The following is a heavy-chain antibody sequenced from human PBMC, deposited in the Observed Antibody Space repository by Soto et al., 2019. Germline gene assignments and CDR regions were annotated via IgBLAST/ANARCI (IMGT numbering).Heavy chain of an antibody. V-gene: IGHV4-59*01. CDR3: ARARYYGSGSYSYYFDY. J-gene: IGHJ4*02. CDR1: GGSISSYY. Sequence: PSETLSLTCTVSGGSISSYYWSWIRQPPGKGLEWIGYIYYSGSTNYNPSLKSRVTISVDTSKNQFSLKLSSVTAADTAVYYCARARYYGSGSYSYYFDYWGQGTLVTVSS. D-gene: IGHD3-10*01. CDR2: IYYSGST.